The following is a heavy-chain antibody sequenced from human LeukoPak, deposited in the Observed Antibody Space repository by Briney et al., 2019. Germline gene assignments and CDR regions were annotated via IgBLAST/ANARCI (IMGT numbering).Heavy chain of an antibody. J-gene: IGHJ1*01. CDR1: GSTFTTYS. CDR2: IFPADSHT. CDR3: ARADLYYSDSSGYPIAEAFQH. Sequence: GESLNTSCKASGSTFTTYSIGWVRQLHGRGLGWIQIIFPADSHTRYSPSCQGQLTPSTNTTTTTTFLQWSSLPASHTAISYRARADLYYSDSSGYPIAEAFQHWGQGTLVTVSP. V-gene: IGHV5-51*01. D-gene: IGHD3-22*01.